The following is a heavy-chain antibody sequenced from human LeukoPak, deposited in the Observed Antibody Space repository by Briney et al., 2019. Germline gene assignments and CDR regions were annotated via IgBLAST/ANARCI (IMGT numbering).Heavy chain of an antibody. D-gene: IGHD3-9*01. CDR1: GFTFSSYG. V-gene: IGHV3-30*03. CDR3: ASAPDYYNH. J-gene: IGHJ4*02. Sequence: HPGGSLRLSCAASGFTFSSYGMHWVRQAPGKGLEWVAIISYDGSNRYYADSVKGRFTISRDNAKNSLFLQMNSLRAEDTAVCYCASAPDYYNHWGQGTLVTVSS. CDR2: ISYDGSNR.